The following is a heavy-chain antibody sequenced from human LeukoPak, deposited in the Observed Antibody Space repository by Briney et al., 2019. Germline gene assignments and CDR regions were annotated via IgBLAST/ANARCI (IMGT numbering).Heavy chain of an antibody. D-gene: IGHD1-7*01. V-gene: IGHV3-9*01. CDR3: AREGTRLNFDY. J-gene: IGHJ4*02. CDR1: GFTFDDYA. CDR2: ISWNSGSI. Sequence: GRSLRLSCAASGFTFDDYAMHWVRQAPGKGLEWVSGISWNSGSIGYADSVKGRFTISRDNAKNSLYLQMNSLRAEDTALYYCAREGTRLNFDYWGQGTLVTVSS.